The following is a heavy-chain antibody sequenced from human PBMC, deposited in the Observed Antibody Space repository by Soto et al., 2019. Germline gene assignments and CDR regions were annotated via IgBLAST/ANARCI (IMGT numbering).Heavy chain of an antibody. V-gene: IGHV3-23*01. D-gene: IGHD3-16*01. CDR3: AQGFTLTLHYYYYMDV. CDR1: GFTFSSYA. CDR2: ISGSGGST. J-gene: IGHJ6*03. Sequence: GGSLRLSCAASGFTFSSYAMSWVRQAPGKGLEWVSAISGSGGSTYYADSVKGRFTISRDNSKNTLYLQMNSLRAEDTAVYYCAQGFTLTLHYYYYMDVWGKGTTVTVSS.